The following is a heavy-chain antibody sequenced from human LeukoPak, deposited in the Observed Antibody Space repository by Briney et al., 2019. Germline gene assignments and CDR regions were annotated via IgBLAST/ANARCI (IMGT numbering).Heavy chain of an antibody. V-gene: IGHV3-30*18. CDR2: ISYDGSNK. J-gene: IGHJ1*01. CDR3: AKDHTAEYFQH. Sequence: WGSLSLSCGASGFTFSSYGIHWGRKAPGKGLEEVAVISYDGSNKYYADSVKGRFTISRDNSKNTLYLQMNSLRAEDTAVYYCAKDHTAEYFQHWGQGNLVTVSS. CDR1: GFTFSSYG.